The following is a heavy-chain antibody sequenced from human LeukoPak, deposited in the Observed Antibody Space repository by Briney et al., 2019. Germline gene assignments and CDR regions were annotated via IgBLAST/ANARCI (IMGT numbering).Heavy chain of an antibody. V-gene: IGHV4-59*01. CDR3: ARGYRGYYFDY. CDR1: GGSISSYY. D-gene: IGHD5-18*01. J-gene: IGHJ4*02. Sequence: PSETLSLTCTVSGGSISSYYWSWIRQPPGKGLEWIGYIYYSGSTNYNPSLKSRVTISVDTSKNQFSLKLSSVTAADTAVYYCARGYRGYYFDYWGKGTLVTVSS. CDR2: IYYSGST.